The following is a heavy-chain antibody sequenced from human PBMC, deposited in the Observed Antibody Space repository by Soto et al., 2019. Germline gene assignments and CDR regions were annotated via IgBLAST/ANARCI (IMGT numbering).Heavy chain of an antibody. J-gene: IGHJ4*02. V-gene: IGHV4-31*03. CDR3: ARAVTTKDFFDS. CDR2: SYYSGTT. D-gene: IGHD1-1*01. CDR1: GGSISSGGYY. Sequence: QVQLQESGPGLVKPSQTLSLTCTVSGGSISSGGYYWSWIRQHPGGGLEWIGYSYYSGTTHYNPSLKSRLTISVDTSKNQFSLRLSSVTAADTAVYYCARAVTTKDFFDSWGQGILVTVSS.